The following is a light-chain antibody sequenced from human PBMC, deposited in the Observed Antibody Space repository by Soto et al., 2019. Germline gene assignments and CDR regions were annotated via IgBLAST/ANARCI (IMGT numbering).Light chain of an antibody. J-gene: IGLJ2*01. CDR2: GNR. CDR3: ASWDDRLGAVI. CDR1: SSNLGAGYD. V-gene: IGLV1-40*01. Sequence: QSVLTQPPSVSGAPGQRVTISCTGNSSNLGAGYDVHWYRQLPGAAPKLVIFGNRNRPSGVPERFSGSKSGTSASLAISGLRSEDEAVYYCASWDDRLGAVIFGGGTKLTVL.